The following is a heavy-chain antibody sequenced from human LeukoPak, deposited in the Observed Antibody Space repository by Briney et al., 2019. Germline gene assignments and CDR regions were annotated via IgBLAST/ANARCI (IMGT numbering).Heavy chain of an antibody. J-gene: IGHJ4*02. CDR2: LSGSGITI. CDR3: ARVRRGSGSYQSSYFDY. Sequence: PWGSLRLSCAASGFTFSNYEMNWVRQAPGKGLEWVSYLSGSGITIYYADSVKGRFTISRDNAKNSLYLQMNSLRAEDTAVYYCARVRRGSGSYQSSYFDYWGQGTLVTVSS. D-gene: IGHD3-10*01. CDR1: GFTFSNYE. V-gene: IGHV3-48*03.